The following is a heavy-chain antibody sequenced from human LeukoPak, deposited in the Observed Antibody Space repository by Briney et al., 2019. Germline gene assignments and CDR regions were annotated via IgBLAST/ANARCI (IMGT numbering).Heavy chain of an antibody. Sequence: SETLSLTCAVYGGSFSGYYWSWIRQPPGKGLEWIGEINHSGSTNYNPSLKSRVTISVDTSKNQFSLKLSSVTAADTAEYYCARGSYDFWSGYYYHFDYWGQGTLVTVSS. J-gene: IGHJ4*02. CDR3: ARGSYDFWSGYYYHFDY. V-gene: IGHV4-34*01. D-gene: IGHD3-3*01. CDR2: INHSGST. CDR1: GGSFSGYY.